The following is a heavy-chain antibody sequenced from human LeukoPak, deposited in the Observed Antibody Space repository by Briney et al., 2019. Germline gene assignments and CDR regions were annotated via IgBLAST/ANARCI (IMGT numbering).Heavy chain of an antibody. CDR3: ARERFPGLDV. CDR2: ISISGTTE. V-gene: IGHV3-11*01. D-gene: IGHD3-16*01. Sequence: GGSLRLSCAASGFTFTDYYMNWTRQAPGKGLEWISYISISGTTEYYADSVKGRFTISRDKAKRSLYLQMNSLRAEDTAIYYCARERFPGLDVWGRGTTVIVTS. CDR1: GFTFTDYY. J-gene: IGHJ6*02.